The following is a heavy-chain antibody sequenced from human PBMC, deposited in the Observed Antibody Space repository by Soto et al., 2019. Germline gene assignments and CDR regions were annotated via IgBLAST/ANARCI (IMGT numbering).Heavy chain of an antibody. Sequence: GGSLRLSCAVSGFTLNNYAMNWVRQAPGKGLEWLSDIGESGGRTYYADSVKGRFTVSRDTSRDTMYLQMNSLRGDDTAVYYCAKGARNGYNSPIDYWGKGVLVTVSS. CDR3: AKGARNGYNSPIDY. D-gene: IGHD5-12*01. V-gene: IGHV3-23*01. CDR2: IGESGGRT. J-gene: IGHJ4*02. CDR1: GFTLNNYA.